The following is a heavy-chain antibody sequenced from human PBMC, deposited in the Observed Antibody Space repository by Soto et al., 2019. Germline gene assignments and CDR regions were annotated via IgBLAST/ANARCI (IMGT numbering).Heavy chain of an antibody. CDR3: ARAYSYGDYYYYAMDV. J-gene: IGHJ6*02. V-gene: IGHV3-66*01. CDR2: IYSGGST. D-gene: IGHD5-18*01. CDR1: GFTVSSNY. Sequence: EVQLVESGGGLVQPGGSLRLSCAASGFTVSSNYMSWVRQAPGKGLEWVSVIYSGGSTYYADSVKGRFTISRDNSKNTLYLQMNSLRAADTAVYYCARAYSYGDYYYYAMDVWGQGTTVTVSS.